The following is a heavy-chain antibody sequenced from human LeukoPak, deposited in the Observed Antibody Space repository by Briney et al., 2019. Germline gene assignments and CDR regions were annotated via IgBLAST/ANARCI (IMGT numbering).Heavy chain of an antibody. Sequence: ASVKVSCKASGYTVTSYGISWVRQAPGQGLEWMGWISAYNGNTNYAQKLQGRVTMTTDTSTSTAYMELRSLRSDDTAVYYCARDLSSSEPYYNYYGMDVWGQGTTVTVSS. CDR3: ARDLSSSEPYYNYYGMDV. V-gene: IGHV1-18*01. CDR2: ISAYNGNT. CDR1: GYTVTSYG. J-gene: IGHJ6*02. D-gene: IGHD6-6*01.